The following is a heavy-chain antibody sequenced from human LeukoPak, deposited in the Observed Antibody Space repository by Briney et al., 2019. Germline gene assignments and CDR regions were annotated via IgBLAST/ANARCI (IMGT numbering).Heavy chain of an antibody. V-gene: IGHV3-49*04. J-gene: IGHJ4*02. Sequence: GSLRLSCTATGFTFGDYAITWVRQAPGKGLERIGFIRSKVYGGTTEYAASVKGRFTISRDDSKSIVYLQMNSLKAEDTAVYYCTRDLSGDLFRTLDYWGQGTLVTVSS. CDR3: TRDLSGDLFRTLDY. CDR1: GFTFGDYA. CDR2: IRSKVYGGTT. D-gene: IGHD3-10*01.